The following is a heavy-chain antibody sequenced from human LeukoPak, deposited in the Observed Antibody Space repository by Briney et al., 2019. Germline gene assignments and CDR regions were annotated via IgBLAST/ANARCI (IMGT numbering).Heavy chain of an antibody. D-gene: IGHD6-19*01. CDR3: AKGYSSGWYYFDY. CDR1: GFTFSSYS. J-gene: IGHJ4*02. CDR2: ISSSSSTI. V-gene: IGHV3-48*01. Sequence: GGSLRLSCAASGFTFSSYSMNWVRQAPGKGLEWVSYISSSSSTIYYADSVKGRFTISRDNAKNSLYLQMNSLRAEDTAVYYCAKGYSSGWYYFDYWGQGTLVTVSS.